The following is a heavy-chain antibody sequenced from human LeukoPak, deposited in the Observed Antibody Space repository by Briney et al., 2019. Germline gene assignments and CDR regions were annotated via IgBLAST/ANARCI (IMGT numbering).Heavy chain of an antibody. CDR3: GRNVDNWNYVDY. V-gene: IGHV3-30*02. CDR2: VFADGSNV. Sequence: GGSLRLSCTASGFTFSYYGMHWVRQAPGKGLEWLSFVFADGSNVFYADSVGGRFTISRDNRNNILYLQMNSLRAEDTAMYFCGRNVDNWNYVDYWGQGTLVTVSS. D-gene: IGHD3-10*02. J-gene: IGHJ4*02. CDR1: GFTFSYYG.